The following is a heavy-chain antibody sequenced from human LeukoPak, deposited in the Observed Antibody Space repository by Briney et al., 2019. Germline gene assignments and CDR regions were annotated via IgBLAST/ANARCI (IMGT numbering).Heavy chain of an antibody. D-gene: IGHD2/OR15-2a*01. CDR1: GFTFATYH. V-gene: IGHV3-21*01. Sequence: GGSLRLSCAASGFTFATYHMNWVRQAPGKGLEWVSSINPGGRSMYYADSLKGRFTISRDNAKNSLYLHMNSLRDDDTAVYFCARDISSSAFDIWGQGTMVTVSS. J-gene: IGHJ3*02. CDR3: ARDISSSAFDI. CDR2: INPGGRSM.